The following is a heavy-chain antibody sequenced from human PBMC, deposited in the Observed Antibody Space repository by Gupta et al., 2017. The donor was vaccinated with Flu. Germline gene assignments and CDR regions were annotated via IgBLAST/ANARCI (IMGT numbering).Heavy chain of an antibody. CDR2: IRGKAYGETT. D-gene: IGHD2-15*01. Sequence: EVQLVESGGGLVQPGRSLRLSCTTSGFTFGDYGMSWVRQAPGKGLEWVGIIRGKAYGETTEYAASVKGRFTMSRDDFKGVADLHMISLQIGDTAVYYCTRGGATRAYWGQGTLVTVSS. CDR1: GFTFGDYG. V-gene: IGHV3-49*04. J-gene: IGHJ4*02. CDR3: TRGGATRAY.